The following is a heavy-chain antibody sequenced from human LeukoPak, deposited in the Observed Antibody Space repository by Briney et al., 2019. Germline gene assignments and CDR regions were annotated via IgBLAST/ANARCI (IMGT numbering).Heavy chain of an antibody. J-gene: IGHJ5*02. Sequence: SETLSFTCTVSGGSISSYYWSWIRQPPGKGLEWIGYIYYSGSTNYNPSLKSRVTISVDTSKNQFSLKLSSVTAADTAVYYCASCREQWLASWGQGTLVTVSS. CDR1: GGSISSYY. CDR2: IYYSGST. D-gene: IGHD6-19*01. V-gene: IGHV4-59*08. CDR3: ASCREQWLAS.